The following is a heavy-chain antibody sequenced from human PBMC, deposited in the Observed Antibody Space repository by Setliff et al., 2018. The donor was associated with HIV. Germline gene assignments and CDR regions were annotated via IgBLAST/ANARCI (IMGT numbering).Heavy chain of an antibody. D-gene: IGHD3-3*01. CDR1: GGSISSHY. CDR2: IYYSGST. Sequence: PSETLSLTCTVSGGSISSHYWSWIRQPPGKGLEWIGYIYYSGSTNYNPSLKSRVTISVDTSKHQFSLKLSSVTAADTAVYYCAGGSTHYDFWSGSYYYYMDVWGKGTTVTVSS. V-gene: IGHV4-59*11. CDR3: AGGSTHYDFWSGSYYYYMDV. J-gene: IGHJ6*03.